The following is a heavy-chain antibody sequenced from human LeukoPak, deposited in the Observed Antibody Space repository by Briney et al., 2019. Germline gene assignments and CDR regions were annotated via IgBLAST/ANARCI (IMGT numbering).Heavy chain of an antibody. J-gene: IGHJ5*02. CDR1: GGSISSYY. Sequence: SETLSLTCTVSGGSISSYYWSWIRQPAGKGLEWIGRIYTSGSTNYNPSLKSRVTISVDTSKNQFSLKLSSVTAADTAVYYCARVTIFGVVTRANWFDPWGQGTLVTVSS. V-gene: IGHV4-4*07. D-gene: IGHD3-3*01. CDR3: ARVTIFGVVTRANWFDP. CDR2: IYTSGST.